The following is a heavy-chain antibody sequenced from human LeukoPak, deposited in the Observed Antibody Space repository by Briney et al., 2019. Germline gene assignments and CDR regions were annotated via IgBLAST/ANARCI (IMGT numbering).Heavy chain of an antibody. CDR2: FDPEDGET. D-gene: IGHD2-15*01. CDR3: ATVDIVVVVAVPEYYFDY. V-gene: IGHV1-24*01. J-gene: IGHJ4*02. Sequence: ASVKVSCKVSGYTLTELSMHWVRQAPGKGLEWMGGFDPEDGETIYAQKFQGRVTMTEDTSTDTAYMELSSLRSEDTAVYYCATVDIVVVVAVPEYYFDYWGQGTLVTVSS. CDR1: GYTLTELS.